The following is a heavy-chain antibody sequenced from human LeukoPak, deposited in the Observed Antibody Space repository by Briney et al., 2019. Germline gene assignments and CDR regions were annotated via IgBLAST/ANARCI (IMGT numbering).Heavy chain of an antibody. Sequence: GGSVRLSCAVSGFTFSDYSMNWVRQAPGKGLEWVSSISTISTYIYYADSVKGRFTISRDNSKNTLYLQMNSLRAEDTAVYYCAEGVAVAAPGDYWGQGTLVTVSS. CDR2: ISTISTYI. CDR1: GFTFSDYS. V-gene: IGHV3-21*01. CDR3: AEGVAVAAPGDY. D-gene: IGHD6-19*01. J-gene: IGHJ4*02.